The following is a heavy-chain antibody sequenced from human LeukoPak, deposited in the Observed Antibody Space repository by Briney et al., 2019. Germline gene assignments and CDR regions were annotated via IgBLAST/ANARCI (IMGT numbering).Heavy chain of an antibody. J-gene: IGHJ5*02. D-gene: IGHD5-12*01. Sequence: GGSLRLSCAASGFTLGDYAMSWVRQAPGKGLEWVGFIRSKAYGGTTEYAASVKGRFTISRDDSKSIAYLQMNSLKTEDTAVYYCTRVGSGYDWKGGNWFDPWGQGTLVTVSS. V-gene: IGHV3-49*04. CDR3: TRVGSGYDWKGGNWFDP. CDR2: IRSKAYGGTT. CDR1: GFTLGDYA.